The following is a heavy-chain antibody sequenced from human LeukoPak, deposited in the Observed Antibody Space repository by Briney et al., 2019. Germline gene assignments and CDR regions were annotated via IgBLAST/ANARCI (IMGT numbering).Heavy chain of an antibody. CDR3: ARRGGPYYYYYMDV. CDR2: IIPIFGTA. V-gene: IGHV1-69*13. CDR1: GGTFSSYA. Sequence: ASVKVSCKASGGTFSSYAISWVRQAPGQGLEWMGGIIPIFGTANYAQKFQGRVTTTADESTSTAYMELSSLSSEDTAVYYCARRGGPYYYYYMDVWGKGTTVTISS. J-gene: IGHJ6*03.